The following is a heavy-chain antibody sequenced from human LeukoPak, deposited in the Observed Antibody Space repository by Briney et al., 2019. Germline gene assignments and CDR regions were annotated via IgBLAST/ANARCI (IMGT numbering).Heavy chain of an antibody. V-gene: IGHV3-9*01. CDR3: EKVRVTYSSGYFFDY. CDR1: GFTFDNYA. CDR2: ISWNSGYI. Sequence: PGRSLRLSCAASGFTFDNYAMHWVRQAPGKGLEWLSMISWNSGYIGYADSVKGRFTISRDNAKKSLDLQMNSLRAEDTAFYDCEKVRVTYSSGYFFDYWGQGTLVTVSS. J-gene: IGHJ4*02. D-gene: IGHD6-19*01.